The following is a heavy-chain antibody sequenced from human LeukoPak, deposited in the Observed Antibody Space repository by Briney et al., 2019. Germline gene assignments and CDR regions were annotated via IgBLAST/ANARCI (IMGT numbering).Heavy chain of an antibody. CDR2: IWYDGSNK. V-gene: IGHV3-33*06. D-gene: IGHD3-22*01. CDR3: AKPYLGGGYDTLNWFDP. CDR1: GFTFSSYG. J-gene: IGHJ5*02. Sequence: GGSLRLSCAASGFTFSSYGMHWVRQAPGKGLEWVAVIWYDGSNKYYADSVKGRFTISRDNSKNTLYLQMNSLRAEDTAVYYCAKPYLGGGYDTLNWFDPWGRGTLVTVSS.